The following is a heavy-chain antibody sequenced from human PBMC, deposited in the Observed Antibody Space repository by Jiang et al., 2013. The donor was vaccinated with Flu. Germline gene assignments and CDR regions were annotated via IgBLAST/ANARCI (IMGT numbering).Heavy chain of an antibody. D-gene: IGHD1-14*01. CDR3: ARLQPLHYHFDI. V-gene: IGHV5-51*01. CDR1: GYSFTSNW. CDR2: IYPADSDT. Sequence: GYSFTSNWIGWVRQMPGKGLEWMGIIYPADSDTTYSPSFQGQVTISADKSISTAYLQWSSLKASDTAMYYCARLQPLHYHFDIWGQGTMVTVSS. J-gene: IGHJ3*02.